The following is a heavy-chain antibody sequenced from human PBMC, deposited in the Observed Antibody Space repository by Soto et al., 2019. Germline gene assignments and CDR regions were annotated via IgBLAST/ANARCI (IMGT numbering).Heavy chain of an antibody. CDR2: IYYSGST. CDR1: GGSISSYY. Sequence: SETLSLTCTVSGGSISSYYWRWIRQPPGKGLEWIGYIYYSGSTNYNPSLKSRVTISVDTSKNQFSLKLSSVTAADTAVYYCARHRFMAPFEPWGQGTLVTVS. D-gene: IGHD2-21*01. J-gene: IGHJ5*02. V-gene: IGHV4-59*01. CDR3: ARHRFMAPFEP.